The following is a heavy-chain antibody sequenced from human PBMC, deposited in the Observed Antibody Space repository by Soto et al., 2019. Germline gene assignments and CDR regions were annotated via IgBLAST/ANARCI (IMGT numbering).Heavy chain of an antibody. V-gene: IGHV3-23*01. CDR1: GFTFSSYA. J-gene: IGHJ6*03. Sequence: GGSLRLSCAASGFTFSSYAMSWVRQAPGKGLEWVSAISGSGGSTYYADSVKGRFTISRDNSKNTLYLQMNSLRAEDTAVYYCAKDTIVVVPAAMQDYYYMDVWGKGTTVTVSS. CDR2: ISGSGGST. D-gene: IGHD2-2*01. CDR3: AKDTIVVVPAAMQDYYYMDV.